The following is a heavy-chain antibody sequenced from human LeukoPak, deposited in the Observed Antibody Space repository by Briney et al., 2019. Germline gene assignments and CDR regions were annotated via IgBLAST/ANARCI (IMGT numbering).Heavy chain of an antibody. CDR1: GYTLTELS. Sequence: ASVKVSCKVSGYTLTELSMHWVRQAPGKGLEWMGGFDPEDGETIYAQKFQGRVTMTEDTSTDTAYMELSSLRSEDTAVYYCATYCYGSGSYPKYYFDYWGQGTLVTVSS. V-gene: IGHV1-24*01. J-gene: IGHJ4*02. D-gene: IGHD3-10*01. CDR3: ATYCYGSGSYPKYYFDY. CDR2: FDPEDGET.